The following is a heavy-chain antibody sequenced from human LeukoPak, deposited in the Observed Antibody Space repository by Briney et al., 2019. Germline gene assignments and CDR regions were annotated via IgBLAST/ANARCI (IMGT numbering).Heavy chain of an antibody. CDR2: IYYSGST. V-gene: IGHV4-31*03. D-gene: IGHD3-3*01. CDR3: ASLLGGVVITHFDY. J-gene: IGHJ4*02. Sequence: SQTLSLTCTVSGGSISSGGYYWSWIRQHPGKGLEWVGYIYYSGSTYYNPSLKSRVTISVDTSKNQFSLKLSSVTAADPAVYYCASLLGGVVITHFDYWGQGTLVTVSS. CDR1: GGSISSGGYY.